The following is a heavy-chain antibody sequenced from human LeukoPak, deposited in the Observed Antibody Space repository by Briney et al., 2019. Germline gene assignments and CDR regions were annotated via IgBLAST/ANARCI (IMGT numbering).Heavy chain of an antibody. J-gene: IGHJ4*02. CDR3: ARENLGSSGYYYGFDY. CDR2: INHSGGT. V-gene: IGHV4-34*01. D-gene: IGHD3-22*01. Sequence: PSETLSLTCAVYGGSFSGYYWSWIRQPPGKGLEWIGEINHSGGTNYNPSLKSRVTISVDTSKNQFSLKLSSVTAADTAVYYCARENLGSSGYYYGFDYWGQGTLVTVSS. CDR1: GGSFSGYY.